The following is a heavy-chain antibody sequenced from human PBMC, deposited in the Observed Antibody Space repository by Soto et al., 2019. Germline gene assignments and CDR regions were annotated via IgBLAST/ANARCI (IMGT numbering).Heavy chain of an antibody. CDR3: ARSEDYDFWSGYYQFPFDY. J-gene: IGHJ4*02. D-gene: IGHD3-3*01. V-gene: IGHV1-8*01. CDR2: MNPNSGNT. CDR1: GYTFTSYD. Sequence: ASVKVSCKASGYTFTSYDINWVRQATGQGLDLMGLMNPNSGNTGYAQKFQGRVTMTRNTSISTAYMELSSLRSEDTAVYYCARSEDYDFWSGYYQFPFDYRGQGTLVTVSS.